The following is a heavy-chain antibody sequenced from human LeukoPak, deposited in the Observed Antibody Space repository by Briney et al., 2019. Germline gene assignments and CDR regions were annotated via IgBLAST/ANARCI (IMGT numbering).Heavy chain of an antibody. J-gene: IGHJ3*02. V-gene: IGHV3-48*03. Sequence: GGSLRLSCAASGFSFSSYEMNWVRQAPGKGLEWVSYISSSGSTIYYADSVKGRFTISRDNAKNSLYLQMNSLRAEDTAVYYCARAGAAIFFGGTYAHAFDMWGQGTMVTVSS. CDR1: GFSFSSYE. CDR2: ISSSGSTI. CDR3: ARAGAAIFFGGTYAHAFDM. D-gene: IGHD3-3*01.